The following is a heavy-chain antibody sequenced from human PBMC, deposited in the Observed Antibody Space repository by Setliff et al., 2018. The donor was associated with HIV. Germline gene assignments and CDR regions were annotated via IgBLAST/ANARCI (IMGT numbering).Heavy chain of an antibody. CDR3: ARARLQGMLTAVGPRDNCLDP. D-gene: IGHD3-9*01. J-gene: IGHJ5*02. CDR1: GYSFINYG. CDR2: ISAYNGNT. V-gene: IGHV1-18*01. Sequence: ASVKVSCKASGYSFINYGISWVRQAPGQGLEWMGWISAYNGNTNYAPRLLRRVTMTTDTSPSTAYMAPRSLSSDDTAVYYCARARLQGMLTAVGPRDNCLDPWGQGTRVTVSS.